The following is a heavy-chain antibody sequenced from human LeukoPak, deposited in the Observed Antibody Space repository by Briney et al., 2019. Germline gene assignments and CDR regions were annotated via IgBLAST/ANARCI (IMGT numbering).Heavy chain of an antibody. V-gene: IGHV3-30-3*01. J-gene: IGHJ4*02. CDR2: ISYDGSGQ. CDR3: ARANRPFHTSGWYKDY. Sequence: GRSLRLSCAASGFTFSSYAMHWVRQAPGKGPEWVALISYDGSGQYYTESVKGRFTISRDNSKNTLYLQVNSLRVEDTAVYYCARANRPFHTSGWYKDYWGQGTLVTVSS. D-gene: IGHD6-19*01. CDR1: GFTFSSYA.